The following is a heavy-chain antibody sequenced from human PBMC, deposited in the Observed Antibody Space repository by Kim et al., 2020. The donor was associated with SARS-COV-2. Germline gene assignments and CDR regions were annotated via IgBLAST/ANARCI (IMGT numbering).Heavy chain of an antibody. V-gene: IGHV5-51*01. CDR3: ARHTSWAGSNYGRASFYYGMDV. J-gene: IGHJ6*02. CDR1: GYSFTSYW. Sequence: GESLKISCKGSGYSFTSYWIGWVRQMPGKGLEWMGIIYPGDSDTRYSPSFQGHVTISADKSISTAYLQWSSLKASDTAMYYCARHTSWAGSNYGRASFYYGMDVGGQGTTVTGSS. CDR2: IYPGDSDT. D-gene: IGHD4-4*01.